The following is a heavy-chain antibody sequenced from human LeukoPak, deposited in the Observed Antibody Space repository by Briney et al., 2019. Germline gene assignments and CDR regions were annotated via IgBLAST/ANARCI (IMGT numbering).Heavy chain of an antibody. J-gene: IGHJ6*02. V-gene: IGHV4-34*01. CDR2: INHSGST. Sequence: SETLSLTCAGYIGSFSGYYWSWIRQPPGKGLEWIGEINHSGSTNYNPSLKSRVTMSVDTSKNQFSLRLSSMTAADTAVYYCARERHYLDVWGQGTTVTVSS. D-gene: IGHD3-10*01. CDR1: IGSFSGYY. CDR3: ARERHYLDV.